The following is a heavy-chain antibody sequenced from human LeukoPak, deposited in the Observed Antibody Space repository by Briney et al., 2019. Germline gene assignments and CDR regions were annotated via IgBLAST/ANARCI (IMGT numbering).Heavy chain of an antibody. V-gene: IGHV4-39*01. D-gene: IGHD2-15*01. J-gene: IGHJ5*02. Sequence: SETLSLTCTVSGCSISSCSYYWVWIRQPPGKGLEWIGNIYYSGNTYYNPSLKRRVTISVDTSKNQCSLKLSSVSAADTAVYYCARHAGYCSGGSCYPANWFDPSGQGTLVTVSS. CDR1: GCSISSCSYY. CDR3: ARHAGYCSGGSCYPANWFDP. CDR2: IYYSGNT.